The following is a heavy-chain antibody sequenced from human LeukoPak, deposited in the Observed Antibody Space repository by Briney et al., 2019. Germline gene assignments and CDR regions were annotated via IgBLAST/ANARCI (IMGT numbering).Heavy chain of an antibody. J-gene: IGHJ4*02. CDR2: ISGSGGST. D-gene: IGHD3-9*01. CDR1: GFTFSSYG. V-gene: IGHV3-23*01. Sequence: GGSLRLSCAASGFTFSSYGMSWVRQAPGKGLEWVSAISGSGGSTYYADSVKGRFTISRDNSKNTLYLQMNSLRAEDTAVYYCAKGAYYDILTGYYMGYYFDYWGQGTLVTVSS. CDR3: AKGAYYDILTGYYMGYYFDY.